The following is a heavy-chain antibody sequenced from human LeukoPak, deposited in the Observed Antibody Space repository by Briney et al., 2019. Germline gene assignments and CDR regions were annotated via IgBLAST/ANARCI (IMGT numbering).Heavy chain of an antibody. J-gene: IGHJ4*02. Sequence: GGCLRLSCAASGFTFSTYWMSWVRQAPGKGLEWVANIMQDGSDKSYVDSVKGRFTISRDNTKNSLYLQMNSLRAEDMAVYYCARVLGGVSGYFFDYWGQGALVTVSS. CDR3: ARVLGGVSGYFFDY. D-gene: IGHD3-10*01. CDR1: GFTFSTYW. V-gene: IGHV3-7*01. CDR2: IMQDGSDK.